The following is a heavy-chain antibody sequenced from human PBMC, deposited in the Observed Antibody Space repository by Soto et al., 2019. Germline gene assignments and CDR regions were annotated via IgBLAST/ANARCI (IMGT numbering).Heavy chain of an antibody. Sequence: PSETQSLTCTVSGGSISSYYWSWIRQPPGKGLEWIGYIYYSGSTNYNPSLKSRVTISVDTSKNQFSLKLSSVTAADTAVYYCARDREHYYYGMDVWGQGTTVTVSS. CDR3: ARDREHYYYGMDV. J-gene: IGHJ6*02. CDR2: IYYSGST. CDR1: GGSISSYY. V-gene: IGHV4-59*01.